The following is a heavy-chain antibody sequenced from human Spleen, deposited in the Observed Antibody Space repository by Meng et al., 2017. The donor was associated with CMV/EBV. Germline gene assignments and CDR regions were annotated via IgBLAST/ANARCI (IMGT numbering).Heavy chain of an antibody. J-gene: IGHJ1*01. CDR1: TLSDYS. D-gene: IGHD1-26*01. Sequence: TLSDYSMDWVRQAPGKGLEWVSVIYIGGISTYFADTYYADSVKGRFTISRDNSKNTLYLQMNSLRVEDTAVYYCARVVGGTRRAYFQHWGQGTLVTVSS. V-gene: IGHV3-23*03. CDR3: ARVVGGTRRAYFQH. CDR2: IYIGGIST.